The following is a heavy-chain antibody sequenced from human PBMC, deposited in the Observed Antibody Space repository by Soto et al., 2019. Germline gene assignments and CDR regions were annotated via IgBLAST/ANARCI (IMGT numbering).Heavy chain of an antibody. V-gene: IGHV1-69*08. CDR3: ARDSSRIYAFDI. CDR2: IIPILGIA. D-gene: IGHD6-6*01. J-gene: IGHJ3*02. Sequence: QVQLVQSGAEVKKPGSSVKVSCKASGGTFSRDTISWVRQAPGQGLECMGKIIPILGIANDAQKFQGRVTITADKSTRTASMELSSLRSEDTAVYYCARDSSRIYAFDIWGQGTMVTVSS. CDR1: GGTFSRDT.